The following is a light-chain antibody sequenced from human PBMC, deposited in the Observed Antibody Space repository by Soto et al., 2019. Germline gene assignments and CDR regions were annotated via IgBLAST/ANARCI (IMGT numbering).Light chain of an antibody. CDR3: QPYNNWPLT. J-gene: IGKJ4*01. Sequence: VSMQSPSTLSVSPEEGATLSCRASQGIGDTLAWYQHKPGQTPRLLIYDTSTRATGVPTRFSGSRSGAEFTLTINSLQSEDFAVYYCQPYNNWPLTFGGGTKVDIK. V-gene: IGKV3-15*01. CDR1: QGIGDT. CDR2: DTS.